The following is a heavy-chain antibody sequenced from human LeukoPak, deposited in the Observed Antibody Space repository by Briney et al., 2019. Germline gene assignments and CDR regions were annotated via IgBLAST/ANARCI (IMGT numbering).Heavy chain of an antibody. Sequence: TGGSLRLSCAASGFTFSSYAMSWVRQAPGKGLEWVSSISGGSSTYYVDSVKGRFTISRDISKSTLHLQMDSLRVEDTAVYYCAKGRNDYSNFVDYWGQGTLVTVSS. CDR2: ISGGSST. D-gene: IGHD4-11*01. V-gene: IGHV3-23*01. J-gene: IGHJ4*02. CDR3: AKGRNDYSNFVDY. CDR1: GFTFSSYA.